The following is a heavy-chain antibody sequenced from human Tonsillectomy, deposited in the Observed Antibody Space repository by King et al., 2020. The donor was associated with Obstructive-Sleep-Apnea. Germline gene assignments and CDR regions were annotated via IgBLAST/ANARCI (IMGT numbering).Heavy chain of an antibody. Sequence: VQLQESGPGLVKPSETQSLTCTVSGYSISSGYYWGWIRQPPGKGLEWIGSIYHSGSTYYNPSLKSRVTISVDTSKNQFSLKLSSVTAADTAVYYCARGVYYDSSGPPPGGFDYWGQGTLVTVSS. CDR2: IYHSGST. CDR1: GYSISSGYY. D-gene: IGHD3-22*01. V-gene: IGHV4-38-2*02. CDR3: ARGVYYDSSGPPPGGFDY. J-gene: IGHJ4*02.